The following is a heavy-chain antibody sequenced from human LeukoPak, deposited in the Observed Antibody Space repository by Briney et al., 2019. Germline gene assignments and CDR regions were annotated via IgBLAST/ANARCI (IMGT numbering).Heavy chain of an antibody. CDR2: INPNSGGT. Sequence: ASVKVSCKASRYTFTGYYMHWVRQAPGQGLEWMGWINPNSGGTNYAQKFQGRVTMTRDTSISTAYMELSRLRSDDTAVYYCARDLYCSSTSCHYYYYYYGMDVWGQGTTVTVSS. CDR1: RYTFTGYY. J-gene: IGHJ6*02. D-gene: IGHD2-2*01. V-gene: IGHV1-2*02. CDR3: ARDLYCSSTSCHYYYYYYGMDV.